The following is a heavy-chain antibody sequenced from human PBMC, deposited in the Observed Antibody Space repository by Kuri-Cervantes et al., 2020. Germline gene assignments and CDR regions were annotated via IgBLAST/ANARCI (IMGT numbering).Heavy chain of an antibody. CDR2: ISSSRSTI. V-gene: IGHV3-48*01. CDR1: GFTFSSYS. CDR3: AKDIVALLTGPYYYYGMDV. J-gene: IGHJ6*02. D-gene: IGHD3-9*01. Sequence: GESLKISCAASGFTFSSYSMNWVRQAPGKGLEWVSYISSSRSTIYYADSVKGRFTISRDNAKNSLFLQMNSLGAEDTAVYYCAKDIVALLTGPYYYYGMDVWGQGTTVTVSS.